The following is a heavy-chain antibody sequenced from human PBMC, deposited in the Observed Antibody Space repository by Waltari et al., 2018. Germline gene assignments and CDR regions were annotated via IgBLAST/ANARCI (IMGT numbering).Heavy chain of an antibody. D-gene: IGHD3-22*01. V-gene: IGHV4-31*01. CDR3: ARLYYYDSSGSDDAFDI. J-gene: IGHJ3*02. CDR2: IYYSGST. Sequence: QVQPQESGPGLVKPSQTLSLTCTVSGGSISSGGYYWSWIRQHPGKGLEWIGYIYYSGSTYDNPSLKSLVTISVDTSKNQFSLKLSSVTAADTAVYYCARLYYYDSSGSDDAFDIWGQGTMVTVSS. CDR1: GGSISSGGYY.